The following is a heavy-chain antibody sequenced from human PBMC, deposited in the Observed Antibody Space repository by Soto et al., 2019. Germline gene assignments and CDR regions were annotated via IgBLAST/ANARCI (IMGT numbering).Heavy chain of an antibody. D-gene: IGHD3-10*01. V-gene: IGHV3-11*05. CDR2: ISGTSSDT. J-gene: IGHJ4*02. CDR3: ARDLRGYASGSD. Sequence: QVQVVQSGGGLVKPGGSLRLSCAASGFTFSDYYMSWLRQAPGKGLEWISYISGTSSDTNYIDSVRGRFTISRDNAKNSLFLQMNSLRAEDTAVYYCARDLRGYASGSDWGQGVLVTVSS. CDR1: GFTFSDYY.